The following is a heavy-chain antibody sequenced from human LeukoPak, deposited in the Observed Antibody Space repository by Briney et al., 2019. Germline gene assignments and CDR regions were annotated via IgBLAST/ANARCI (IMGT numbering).Heavy chain of an antibody. V-gene: IGHV4-34*01. CDR2: ISHSGST. Sequence: SETLSLTCAVYGGSFSGCYWSWIRQPPGKGLEWIGEISHSGSTNYNPSLKSRVTISVGTSKNQFALKLSSVTAADTAMYYCAREGAVSGSPFDYWGQGTLVTVSS. J-gene: IGHJ4*02. CDR1: GGSFSGCY. D-gene: IGHD3-22*01. CDR3: AREGAVSGSPFDY.